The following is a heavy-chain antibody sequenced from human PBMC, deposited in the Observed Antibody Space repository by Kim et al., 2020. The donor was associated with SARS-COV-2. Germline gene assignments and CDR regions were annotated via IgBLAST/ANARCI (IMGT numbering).Heavy chain of an antibody. Sequence: GGSLRLSCAASGFTFSSYWMSWVRQAPGKGLEWVANIKQDGSEKYYVDSVKGRFTISRDNAKNSLYLQMNSLRAEDTAVYYCARGYDFWSGYYTSDYWGQGTLVTVSS. V-gene: IGHV3-7*01. CDR2: IKQDGSEK. CDR1: GFTFSSYW. D-gene: IGHD3-3*01. J-gene: IGHJ4*02. CDR3: ARGYDFWSGYYTSDY.